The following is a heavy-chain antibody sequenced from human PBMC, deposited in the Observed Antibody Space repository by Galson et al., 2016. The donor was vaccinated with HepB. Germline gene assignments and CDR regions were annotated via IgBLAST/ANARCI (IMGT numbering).Heavy chain of an antibody. CDR2: ISYDGRNK. CDR1: GFTFSNYG. Sequence: SLRLSCAASGFTFSNYGMHWVRQAPGKGLEWVAVISYDGRNKYYADSVKGRFTISRANSKNTLYLQMNSLRAEDTAVYYCAKDPVVQAEWYYFDYWGQGTLVTVSS. J-gene: IGHJ4*02. CDR3: AKDPVVQAEWYYFDY. V-gene: IGHV3-30*18. D-gene: IGHD3-22*01.